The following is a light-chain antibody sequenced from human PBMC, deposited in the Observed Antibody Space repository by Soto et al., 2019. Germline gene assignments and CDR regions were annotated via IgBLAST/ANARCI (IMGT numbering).Light chain of an antibody. Sequence: EVVMTQSPATLSVSPGERATLSCRASQSISINLAWYQHKPGQAPRLLIYDASNRATGIPARFSGSGSGTDFTLTISSLEPEDFAVYYCQQRSNWPLPFGGGTKVDI. CDR1: QSISIN. J-gene: IGKJ4*01. V-gene: IGKV3-11*01. CDR2: DAS. CDR3: QQRSNWPLP.